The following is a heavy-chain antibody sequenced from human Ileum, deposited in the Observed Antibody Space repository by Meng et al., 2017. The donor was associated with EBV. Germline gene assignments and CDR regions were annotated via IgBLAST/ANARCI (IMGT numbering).Heavy chain of an antibody. CDR3: ARGSNWFDR. CDR1: GYIFTSDA. Sequence: QWQLVQAGSELTKPEDSARVTCKATGYIFTSDAINWVRQTPGHGLEWMGWINTNTGKPMYAQGFTGRFVFFLDNSINTAYLQINSLQSDDTAVYYCARGSNWFDRWGQGTLVTVSS. CDR2: INTNTGKP. V-gene: IGHV7-4-1*02. J-gene: IGHJ5*02.